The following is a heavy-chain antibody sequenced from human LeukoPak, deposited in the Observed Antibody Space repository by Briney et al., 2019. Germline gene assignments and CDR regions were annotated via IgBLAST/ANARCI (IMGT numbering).Heavy chain of an antibody. D-gene: IGHD6-13*01. CDR2: ISGSGGST. J-gene: IGHJ4*02. CDR3: AKRGSSSWYKNY. CDR1: GFTFSSYA. V-gene: IGHV3-23*01. Sequence: GGSLRRSCAASGFTFSSYAMSWVRQAPGKGLEWVSAISGSGGSTYYADSVKGRFTISRDNSKNTLYLQMNSLRAEDTAVYYCAKRGSSSWYKNYWGQGTLVTVSS.